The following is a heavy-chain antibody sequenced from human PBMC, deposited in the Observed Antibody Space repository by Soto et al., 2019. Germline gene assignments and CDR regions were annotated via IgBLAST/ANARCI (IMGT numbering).Heavy chain of an antibody. J-gene: IGHJ4*02. Sequence: EVQLLESGGGLVQPGGSLRLSCAASGFTFSSYAMSWVRQSPGKGLEWVSAINSGGGSIYYADSVRGRFTISRDNSKNTLYVQMNSLRAEDTAVYYCAQGGTPAAMPRWGFDYWGQGTLVTVSS. CDR2: INSGGGSI. CDR3: AQGGTPAAMPRWGFDY. V-gene: IGHV3-23*01. D-gene: IGHD2-2*01. CDR1: GFTFSSYA.